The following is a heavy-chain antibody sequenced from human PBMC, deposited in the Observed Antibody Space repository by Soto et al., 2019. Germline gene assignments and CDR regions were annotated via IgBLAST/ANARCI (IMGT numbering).Heavy chain of an antibody. Sequence: GESLNISCKGSGYSFTSYWISWVRQMPGKGLEWMGRIDPSDSYTNYSPSFQGHVTISADKSISTAYLQWSSLKASDTAMHYCAREDYIERYYYYGMDVWGQVTTVTVSS. CDR1: GYSFTSYW. V-gene: IGHV5-10-1*01. CDR3: AREDYIERYYYYGMDV. D-gene: IGHD4-4*01. CDR2: IDPSDSYT. J-gene: IGHJ6*02.